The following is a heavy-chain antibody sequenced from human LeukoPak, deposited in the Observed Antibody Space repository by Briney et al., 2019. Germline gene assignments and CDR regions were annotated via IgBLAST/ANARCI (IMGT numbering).Heavy chain of an antibody. V-gene: IGHV4-4*07. CDR3: ASRIVVSPTAIETWFDS. CDR1: GGSISSHY. CDR2: IYTSGST. D-gene: IGHD2-2*01. J-gene: IGHJ5*01. Sequence: PSETLSLTCTVSGGSISSHYWSWIRQPAGKGLEWIGRIYTSGSTNYNPSLKSRVTMSVDTSKNQFSLKLSSVTAADTALYFCASRIVVSPTAIETWFDSWGQGTLVTVSS.